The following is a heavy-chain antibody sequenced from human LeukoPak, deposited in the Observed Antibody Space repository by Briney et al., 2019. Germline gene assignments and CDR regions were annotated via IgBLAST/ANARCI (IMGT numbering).Heavy chain of an antibody. CDR2: IYYSGST. CDR1: GGSISSSSYY. D-gene: IGHD4-17*01. J-gene: IGHJ5*02. Sequence: SETLSLTCTVSGGSISSSSYYWGWIRQPPGKGLEWIASIYYSGSTYYNPSLKSRVTISVDTSKNQFSLKLSSVTAADTAVYYCARHASYYGANNWFDHWGQGTLVTVSS. CDR3: ARHASYYGANNWFDH. V-gene: IGHV4-39*01.